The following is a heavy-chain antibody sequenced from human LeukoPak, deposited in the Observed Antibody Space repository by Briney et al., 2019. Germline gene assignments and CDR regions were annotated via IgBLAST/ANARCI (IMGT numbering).Heavy chain of an antibody. J-gene: IGHJ5*02. D-gene: IGHD6-13*01. CDR1: GFTFSTYA. CDR3: AKSVGAAGPGWFDP. CDR2: ISGSGGGT. Sequence: PGGSLRLSCAASGFTFSTYAMNWVRQAPGKGLEWVSAISGSGGGTYYADSVKGRFTISRDNSKNTLYLQMNSLRAEDTAVYYCAKSVGAAGPGWFDPWGQGTLVTVSS. V-gene: IGHV3-23*01.